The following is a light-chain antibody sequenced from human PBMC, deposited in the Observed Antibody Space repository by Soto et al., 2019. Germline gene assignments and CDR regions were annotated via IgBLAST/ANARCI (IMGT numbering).Light chain of an antibody. J-gene: IGKJ1*01. CDR3: QQYHLYWT. V-gene: IGKV1-5*01. CDR1: QRIGTW. CDR2: GAS. Sequence: DIPLTQSPSTLSATVGDRVTITCRASQRIGTWLAWYQHQPGSAPKLLIYGASTLQSGVPSRFSGSGSGADFTLTIDNLQPEDFATYYCQQYHLYWTFGPGTRVEI.